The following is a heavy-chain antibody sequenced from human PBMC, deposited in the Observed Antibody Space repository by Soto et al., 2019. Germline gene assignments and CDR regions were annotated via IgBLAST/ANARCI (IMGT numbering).Heavy chain of an antibody. D-gene: IGHD3-10*01. V-gene: IGHV3-30*18. CDR2: ISYDGSNK. Sequence: QVQLVESGGGVVQPGRSLRLSCAASGFTFSSYGMHWVRQAPGKGLEWVAVISYDGSNKYYADSVKGRFTISRDNSTNTLYLQINSLRAEDTAVYYCAKDPLYGAGSYSPYFDYWGQGTLVTVSS. J-gene: IGHJ4*02. CDR1: GFTFSSYG. CDR3: AKDPLYGAGSYSPYFDY.